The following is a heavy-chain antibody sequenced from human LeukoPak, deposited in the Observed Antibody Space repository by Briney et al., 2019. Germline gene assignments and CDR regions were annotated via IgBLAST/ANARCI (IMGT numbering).Heavy chain of an antibody. Sequence: GGSLRLSCAASGFTFSSYSMNWVRQAPGKGLEWVSSISSSSSYIYYADSVKGRFTISRDNAKNSLYLQMNSLRAEDTAVYYCARDKSSFYSESGSKFDYWGQGTLVTVSS. V-gene: IGHV3-21*01. CDR1: GFTFSSYS. J-gene: IGHJ4*02. CDR2: ISSSSSYI. D-gene: IGHD3-10*01. CDR3: ARDKSSFYSESGSKFDY.